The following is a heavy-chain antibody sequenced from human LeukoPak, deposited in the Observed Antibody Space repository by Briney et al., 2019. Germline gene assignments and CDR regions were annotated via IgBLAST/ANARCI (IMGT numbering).Heavy chain of an antibody. Sequence: GASVTVSCKASGYTFANYDINWVRQANGQGLEWMGWMNPSSGNTGYAQKFQGRVTITRDTSRTTAFMELSSLRYEDTAVYYCARVRETAAITGLSSYHYSMDVWGQGTTVTVS. CDR2: MNPSSGNT. D-gene: IGHD5-24*01. CDR3: ARVRETAAITGLSSYHYSMDV. V-gene: IGHV1-8*01. J-gene: IGHJ6*02. CDR1: GYTFANYD.